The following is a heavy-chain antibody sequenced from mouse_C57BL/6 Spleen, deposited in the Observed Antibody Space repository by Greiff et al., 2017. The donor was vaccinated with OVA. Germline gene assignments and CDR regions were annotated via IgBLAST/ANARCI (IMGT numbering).Heavy chain of an antibody. D-gene: IGHD1-3*01. CDR1: GYTFTDYN. Sequence: EVQRVESGPELVKPGASVKIPCKASGYTFTDYNMDWVKQSHGQSLEWIGDINPNNGGTIYNQKFKGKATLTVDKSSSTAYMELRSLTSEDTAVYYCARPGELERWAFAYWGQGTLVTVSA. V-gene: IGHV1-18*01. CDR3: ARPGELERWAFAY. CDR2: INPNNGGT. J-gene: IGHJ3*01.